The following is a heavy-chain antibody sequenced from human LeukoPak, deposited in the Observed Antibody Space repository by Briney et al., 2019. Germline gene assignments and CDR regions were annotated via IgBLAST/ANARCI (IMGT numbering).Heavy chain of an antibody. V-gene: IGHV3-30*04. J-gene: IGHJ5*02. Sequence: PGGSLRLSCAASGFTFSSYAMHWVRQAPGKGPEWVAVISYDGSNKYYADSVKGRFTISRDNSKNTLYLQMNSLRAEDTAVYYCAKDKVDCSSTSCYLNWFDPWGQGTLVTVSS. CDR3: AKDKVDCSSTSCYLNWFDP. CDR1: GFTFSSYA. D-gene: IGHD2-2*01. CDR2: ISYDGSNK.